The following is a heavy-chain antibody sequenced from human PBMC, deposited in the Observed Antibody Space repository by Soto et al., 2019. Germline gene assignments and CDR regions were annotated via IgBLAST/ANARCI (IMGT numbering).Heavy chain of an antibody. CDR3: ARELGSDAFDI. D-gene: IGHD7-27*01. V-gene: IGHV4-39*02. CDR1: GGSISNSSSS. J-gene: IGHJ3*02. CDR2: IYYSGST. Sequence: SETLSLTCTVSGGSISNSSSSWGWIRQPPGKGLEWIGTIYYSGSTYCNPSLKSRVTISVDTSKSQFSLTLSSVTAADTALYYCARELGSDAFDIWGRGTMVTVSS.